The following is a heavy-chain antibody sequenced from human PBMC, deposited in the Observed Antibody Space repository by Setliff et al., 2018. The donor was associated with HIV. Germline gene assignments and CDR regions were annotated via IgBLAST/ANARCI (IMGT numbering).Heavy chain of an antibody. CDR1: GDSISSYY. CDR3: VVTHPPSEVFYYYGMDV. J-gene: IGHJ6*02. CDR2: IYYSGST. V-gene: IGHV4-59*12. D-gene: IGHD3-16*01. Sequence: SETLSLTCTVSGDSISSYYWSWIRQPPGKGLEWIGYIYYSGSTNYNPSLKSRVTISVDTSKNHFSLTLSSVTAADTAVYYCVVTHPPSEVFYYYGMDVWGQGTTVTVSS.